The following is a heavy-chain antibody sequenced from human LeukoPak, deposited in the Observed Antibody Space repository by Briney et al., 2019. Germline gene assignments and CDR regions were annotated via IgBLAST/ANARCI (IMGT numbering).Heavy chain of an antibody. CDR1: GFTFSSYE. CDR2: TSSSGTTI. Sequence: GGSLRLSCAASGFTFSSYEMNWVRQAPGKGLGWLSYTSSSGTTIYYADSVKGRFTISRNNAKNSLYLQMNSLRAEDTAIYYCAREPGTSSSDAFDIWGQGTKVTVSS. D-gene: IGHD6-6*01. J-gene: IGHJ3*02. V-gene: IGHV3-48*03. CDR3: AREPGTSSSDAFDI.